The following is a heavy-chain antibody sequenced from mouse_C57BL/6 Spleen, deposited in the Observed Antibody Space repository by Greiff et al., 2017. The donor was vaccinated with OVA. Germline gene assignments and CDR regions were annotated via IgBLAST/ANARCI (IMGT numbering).Heavy chain of an antibody. Sequence: VNVVESGPGLVAPSQSLSITCTVSGFSLTSYGVHWVRQPPGKGLEWLVVIWSDGSTTYNSALKSRLSISKDNTKSQVFLKMNSLQTDDTAMYYCARHVYYDSISDAMDYWGQGTSVTVSS. CDR3: ARHVYYDSISDAMDY. CDR1: GFSLTSYG. CDR2: IWSDGST. J-gene: IGHJ4*01. V-gene: IGHV2-6-1*01. D-gene: IGHD1-1*01.